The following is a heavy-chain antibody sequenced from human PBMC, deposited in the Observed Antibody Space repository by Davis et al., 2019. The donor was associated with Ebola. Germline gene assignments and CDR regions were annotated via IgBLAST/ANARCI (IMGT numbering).Heavy chain of an antibody. D-gene: IGHD6-13*01. CDR3: ARRRSIVAAGNWFDP. CDR2: ISSSSSTI. CDR1: GFTFSTHA. V-gene: IGHV3-48*02. J-gene: IGHJ5*02. Sequence: GESLKISCAASGFTFSTHAMTWVRQAPGKGLEWVSYISSSSSTIYYADSVKGRFTISRDNAKNSLYLQMNSLRDEDTAVYYCARRRSIVAAGNWFDPWGQGTLVTVSS.